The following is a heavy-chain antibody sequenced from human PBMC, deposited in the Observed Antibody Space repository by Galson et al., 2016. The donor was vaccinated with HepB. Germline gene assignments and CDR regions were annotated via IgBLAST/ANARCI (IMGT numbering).Heavy chain of an antibody. D-gene: IGHD5-24*01. CDR2: IYSGGGT. V-gene: IGHV3-53*01. Sequence: SLRLSCAASGFTVSINYMSWVRQAPGKGLEWVSVIYSGGGTYYADSVKGRFTISRDNSKNTLYLQMNSLRAEDTAVYYCARDPMATRYYYYGMDVWGQGTTVTVAS. CDR1: GFTVSINY. CDR3: ARDPMATRYYYYGMDV. J-gene: IGHJ6*02.